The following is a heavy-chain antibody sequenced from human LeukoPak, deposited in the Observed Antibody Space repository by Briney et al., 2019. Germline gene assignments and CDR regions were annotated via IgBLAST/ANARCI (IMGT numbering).Heavy chain of an antibody. CDR3: ARDVRNYYDSSGYYLFDY. CDR1: GYSISSGYY. CDR2: IYRRGST. V-gene: IGHV4-38-2*02. Sequence: SETLSLTCTVSGYSISSGYYWGWIRQSPGKGLEWIGNIYRRGSTHYNPSLKSRVTISMDTSKNQFSLKLSSVTAADTAVYHCARDVRNYYDSSGYYLFDYWGQGTLVTVSS. J-gene: IGHJ4*02. D-gene: IGHD3-22*01.